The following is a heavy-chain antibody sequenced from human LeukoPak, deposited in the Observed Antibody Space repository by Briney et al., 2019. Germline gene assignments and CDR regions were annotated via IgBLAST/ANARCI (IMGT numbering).Heavy chain of an antibody. J-gene: IGHJ4*02. CDR3: AKGYSKDYDY. V-gene: IGHV3-9*01. CDR1: GFTFDDYA. Sequence: PGGSLRLSCAASGFTFDDYAMHWVRQAPGKGLEWVSGISWNSGSIGYADSVKGRFTISRDNAENSLYLQMNSLRAEDTALYYCAKGYSKDYDYWGQGTLVTVSS. D-gene: IGHD1-1*01. CDR2: ISWNSGSI.